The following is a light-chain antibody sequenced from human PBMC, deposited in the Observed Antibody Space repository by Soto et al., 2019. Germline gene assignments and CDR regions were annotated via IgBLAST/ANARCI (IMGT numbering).Light chain of an antibody. CDR3: QQYNNWPWT. Sequence: IMMSQSPATLSVSKGERATLSCRASQSVSSNLAWYQQKPGQAPRLLIYGASTRATGIPARFSGSGSGTEFTLTISSLQSEDFAVYYCQQYNNWPWTFGQGSIVDIK. CDR1: QSVSSN. V-gene: IGKV3-15*01. CDR2: GAS. J-gene: IGKJ1*01.